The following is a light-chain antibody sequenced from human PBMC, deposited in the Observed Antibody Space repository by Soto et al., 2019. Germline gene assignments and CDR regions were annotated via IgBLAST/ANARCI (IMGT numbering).Light chain of an antibody. V-gene: IGKV3-20*01. CDR3: QHYGSSSWT. J-gene: IGKJ1*01. Sequence: EIVLTQSPGTLSLSPGERATLSCRASQSVSGNNLAWYQQKRGQAPRLLIYGISNRATGVPDRFTGSGSGTDFTLSISRLEPEDFTIYYCQHYGSSSWTFGQGTEVEIK. CDR2: GIS. CDR1: QSVSGNN.